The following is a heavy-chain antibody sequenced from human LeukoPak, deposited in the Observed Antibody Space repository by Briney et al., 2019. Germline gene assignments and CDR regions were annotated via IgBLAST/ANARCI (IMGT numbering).Heavy chain of an antibody. Sequence: SETLSLTCTVSGGSISSYYWIGTRQPPGKGLEWIGYIYYSGSTNYNPSLKSRVTISVDTSKNQFSLKLSSVTAADTAVYYCARDSYYFDSSGYHQYYFDYWGQGTLVTVSS. D-gene: IGHD3-22*01. CDR3: ARDSYYFDSSGYHQYYFDY. J-gene: IGHJ4*02. CDR1: GGSISSYY. V-gene: IGHV4-59*01. CDR2: IYYSGST.